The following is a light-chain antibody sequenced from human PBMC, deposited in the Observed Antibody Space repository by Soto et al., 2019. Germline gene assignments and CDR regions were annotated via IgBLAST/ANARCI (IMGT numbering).Light chain of an antibody. V-gene: IGLV2-14*03. CDR1: SSDVGGYNY. CDR2: DVN. Sequence: SALTQPASVSGSPGQSITISCTGTSSDVGGYNYVSWYQQHPGKAPKLMIYDVNNRPSGVSNRFSGSKSGNTASLTISGLQTEDEADYYCSSYSTSTTLVLFGGGTKLTVL. CDR3: SSYSTSTTLVL. J-gene: IGLJ3*02.